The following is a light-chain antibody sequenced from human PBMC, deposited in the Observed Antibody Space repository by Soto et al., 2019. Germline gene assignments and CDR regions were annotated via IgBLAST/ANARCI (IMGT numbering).Light chain of an antibody. V-gene: IGKV3-15*01. Sequence: EVVMTQSPATLSVSPGEGVTLSCRASQNVHSNLAWFQQIPGQAPRLLIYGASSRATGIPARFSGSGSGTEFTLTLRSLQPEDFAVYYCQQYTDWPWGTFGGGTKVDIK. CDR1: QNVHSN. CDR2: GAS. J-gene: IGKJ4*01. CDR3: QQYTDWPWGT.